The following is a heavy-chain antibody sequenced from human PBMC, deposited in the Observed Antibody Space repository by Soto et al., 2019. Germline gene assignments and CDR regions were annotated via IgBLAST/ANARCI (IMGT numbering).Heavy chain of an antibody. Sequence: QVQLVQSGAEVKKPGASVKVSCKASGYTFSSCGINWVRQAPGQGLEWVGWVSVYNDDTKYAQNFQGRVSLTTDTSTSTTYLEVGSLRSDDTAVYYCARTCRSGGSCYHEYWGEGTLVTVSS. CDR2: VSVYNDDT. V-gene: IGHV1-18*01. CDR1: GYTFSSCG. D-gene: IGHD2-15*01. CDR3: ARTCRSGGSCYHEY. J-gene: IGHJ4*02.